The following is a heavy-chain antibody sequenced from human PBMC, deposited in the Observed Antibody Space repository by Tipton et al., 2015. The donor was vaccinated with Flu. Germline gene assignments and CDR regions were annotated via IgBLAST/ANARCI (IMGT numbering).Heavy chain of an antibody. CDR2: INHSGST. D-gene: IGHD3-22*01. CDR3: ARGAYDSSGYYHY. J-gene: IGHJ4*02. Sequence: LRLSCAVYGGSFSGYYWSWIRQPPGKGLEWIGEINHSGSTNYNPSLKSRVTISVDTSKNQFSLKLSSVTAADTAVYYCARGAYDSSGYYHYWGQGTLVTVSS. V-gene: IGHV4-34*01. CDR1: GGSFSGYY.